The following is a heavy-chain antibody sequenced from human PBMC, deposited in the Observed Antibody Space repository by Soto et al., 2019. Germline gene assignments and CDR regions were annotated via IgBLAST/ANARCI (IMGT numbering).Heavy chain of an antibody. CDR1: GFTVSGNY. CDR2: MFSGGST. D-gene: IGHD3-16*01. CDR3: VSSRTFTYGFDY. V-gene: IGHV3-53*01. Sequence: VGTLRLSCVASGFTVSGNYMGCVRQAPGKGLEWVSVMFSGGSTYYADSVKGRFTIYRDNSKNTLYLQMSSLRAEDTAVYYCVSSRTFTYGFDYWGQGTLVTVSS. J-gene: IGHJ4*02.